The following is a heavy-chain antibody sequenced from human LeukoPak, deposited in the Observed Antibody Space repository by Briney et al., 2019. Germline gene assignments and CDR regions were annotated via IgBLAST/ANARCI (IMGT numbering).Heavy chain of an antibody. CDR2: ISYDGSNK. V-gene: IGHV3-30*03. CDR3: ATLAADGFEPFDY. D-gene: IGHD6-13*01. J-gene: IGHJ4*02. CDR1: GFTFSSYG. Sequence: PGRSLRLSCAASGFTFSSYGMHWVRQAPGKGLEWVAVISYDGSNKYYADSVKGRFTISGDNSKNTLYLQMNSLRAEDTAVYYCATLAADGFEPFDYWGQGTLVTVSS.